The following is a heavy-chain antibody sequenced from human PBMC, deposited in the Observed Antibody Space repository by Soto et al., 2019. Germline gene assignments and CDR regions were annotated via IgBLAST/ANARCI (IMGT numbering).Heavy chain of an antibody. Sequence: SETLSLTCTVSGGSISSYYWSWIRQPPGKGLEWIGYIYYSGSTNYNPSLKSRVTISVDTSKNQFSLKLSSVTAADTAVYYCARHFGPFSSGYYADWGQGTLVTVSS. CDR2: IYYSGST. J-gene: IGHJ4*02. CDR3: ARHFGPFSSGYYAD. D-gene: IGHD3-3*01. CDR1: GGSISSYY. V-gene: IGHV4-59*08.